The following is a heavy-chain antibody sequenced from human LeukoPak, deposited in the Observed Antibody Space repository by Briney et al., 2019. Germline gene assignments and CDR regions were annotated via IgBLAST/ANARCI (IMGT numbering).Heavy chain of an antibody. CDR1: GFTFSSYA. J-gene: IGHJ6*03. CDR3: ARVRNNYDFWSGYAIWETPSTYYMDV. D-gene: IGHD3-3*01. CDR2: ISYDGSNK. Sequence: GGSLRLSCAASGFTFSSYAMHWVRQAPGKGLEWVAVISYDGSNKYYADSVKGRFTISRDNSKNTLYLQMNSLRAEDTAVYYCARVRNNYDFWSGYAIWETPSTYYMDVWGKGTTVTVSS. V-gene: IGHV3-30-3*01.